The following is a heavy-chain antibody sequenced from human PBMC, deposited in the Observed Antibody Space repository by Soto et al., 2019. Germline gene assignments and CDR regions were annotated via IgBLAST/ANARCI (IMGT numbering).Heavy chain of an antibody. CDR1: GFTFSSYE. CDR3: ATDHSYGSGG. CDR2: ISSSGSTA. J-gene: IGHJ3*01. V-gene: IGHV3-48*03. D-gene: IGHD5-18*01. Sequence: EVQVVESGGGLVQPGGSLRLSCAASGFTFSSYEMNWVRQAPGKGLEWVSYISSSGSTAYYADSVKGRFTISRDNAKNSLYLQMNSLRAEDTAVYYCATDHSYGSGGWGKGTMVTVSS.